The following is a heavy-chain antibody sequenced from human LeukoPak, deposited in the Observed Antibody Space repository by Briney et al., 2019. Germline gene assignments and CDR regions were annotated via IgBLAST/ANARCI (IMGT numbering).Heavy chain of an antibody. D-gene: IGHD2-15*01. J-gene: IGHJ4*02. Sequence: ASVEVTCKASGYTSTGYYMHWVRQAPGQGLEWMGWINPNSGGTNYAQKFQGGVTMTRDTSISTAYMELSRLRSDDTAVYYCARGSGYCSGGSCYPFDYWGQGTLVTVSS. CDR3: ARGSGYCSGGSCYPFDY. CDR2: INPNSGGT. CDR1: GYTSTGYY. V-gene: IGHV1-2*02.